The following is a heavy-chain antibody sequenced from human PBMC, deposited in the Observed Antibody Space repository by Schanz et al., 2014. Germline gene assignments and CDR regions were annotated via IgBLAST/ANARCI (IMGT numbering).Heavy chain of an antibody. CDR1: GDSISSTSYY. CDR2: IYYSGST. CDR3: ARLWGGWRIPDY. Sequence: QLQMQESGPGLVKPSETLSLTCSVSGDSISSTSYYWGWIRQPPGKGLEWIGSIYYSGSTYYNASLKGGVPIPGDTSKTQFPLKWNSVTAADSAVYYCARLWGGWRIPDYWGQGTLVTVS. D-gene: IGHD6-19*01. V-gene: IGHV4-39*01. J-gene: IGHJ4*02.